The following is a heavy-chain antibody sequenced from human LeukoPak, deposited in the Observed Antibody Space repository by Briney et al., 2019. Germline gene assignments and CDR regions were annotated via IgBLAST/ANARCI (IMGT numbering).Heavy chain of an antibody. J-gene: IGHJ4*02. V-gene: IGHV4-31*03. D-gene: IGHD6-13*01. CDR3: ARANSSSWLRTHFDY. Sequence: PSETLSLTCTVSGGSISSGGYYWGWLREHPGKGLEWIAYIYYSGSTYYNPSLKSRVTISVDTSKNHFSLKLSSVTAADTAVYYCARANSSSWLRTHFDYWGQGTLVTVS. CDR1: GGSISSGGYY. CDR2: IYYSGST.